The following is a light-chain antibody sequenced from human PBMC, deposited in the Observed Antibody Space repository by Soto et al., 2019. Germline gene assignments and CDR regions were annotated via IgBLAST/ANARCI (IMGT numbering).Light chain of an antibody. CDR1: QSVSSSY. J-gene: IGKJ1*01. V-gene: IGKV3-20*01. CDR2: GAS. Sequence: EIVLTQSPGTLSLSPGERATLSCRASQSVSSSYLAWYQQKPGQAPRLFIYGASSRATGIPDRFSGSGSGTDFTLTISRLEPEDFAVYYCQQYGTSPRTFGQGTKVAIK. CDR3: QQYGTSPRT.